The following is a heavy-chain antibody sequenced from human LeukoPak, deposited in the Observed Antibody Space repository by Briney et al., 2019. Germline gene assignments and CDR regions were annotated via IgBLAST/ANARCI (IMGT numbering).Heavy chain of an antibody. CDR3: AKDSDRVGSGYYTWAFDI. J-gene: IGHJ3*02. CDR1: GFTFSSYG. CDR2: RWYGGSNK. V-gene: IGHV3-30*02. D-gene: IGHD3-3*01. Sequence: GGSLRLSCAASGFTFSSYGMHWVRQAPGRGLEWVAVRWYGGSNKYYADSVKGRFTISRDNSKNTLYLQMNSLRAEDTAVYYCAKDSDRVGSGYYTWAFDIWGQGTMVTVSS.